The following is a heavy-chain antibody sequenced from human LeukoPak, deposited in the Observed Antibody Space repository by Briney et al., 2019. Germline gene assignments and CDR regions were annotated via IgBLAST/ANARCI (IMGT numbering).Heavy chain of an antibody. CDR3: AKLLRSNWFDP. CDR1: GGTFSSYA. J-gene: IGHJ5*02. Sequence: ASVKVSCKASGGTFSSYAISWVRQAPGQGLEWMGRIIPILGIANYAQKLQGRVTITADKSTSTAYMELSSLRSEDTAVYYCAKLLRSNWFDPWGQGTLVTVSS. CDR2: IIPILGIA. V-gene: IGHV1-69*04. D-gene: IGHD2-15*01.